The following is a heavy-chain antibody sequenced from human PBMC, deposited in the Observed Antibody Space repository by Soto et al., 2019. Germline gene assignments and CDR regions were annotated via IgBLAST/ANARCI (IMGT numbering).Heavy chain of an antibody. V-gene: IGHV5-51*01. D-gene: IGHD5-18*01. J-gene: IGHJ4*02. CDR2: IYPGDSDT. Sequence: ESLKISCKGSGYSFTSCWIGWVRQMPGKGLEWMGIIYPGDSDTRYSPSFQGQVTISADKSISTAYLQWSSLKASDTAMYYCARQRLRGYSYGPFDYWGQGTLVTVSS. CDR1: GYSFTSCW. CDR3: ARQRLRGYSYGPFDY.